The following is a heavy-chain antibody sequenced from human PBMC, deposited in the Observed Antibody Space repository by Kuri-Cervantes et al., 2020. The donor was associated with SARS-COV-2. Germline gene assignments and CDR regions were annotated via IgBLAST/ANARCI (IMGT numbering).Heavy chain of an antibody. CDR2: IIPILGTA. CDR3: ARTAKTGQLRDY. D-gene: IGHD2-21*02. CDR1: GGTFSSYA. Sequence: GGSLRLSCKASGGTFSSYAISWVRQAPGQGLELMGRIIPILGTANYAQKFQGRVTITADKSTSTAYMELSSLRSEDTAVYYCARTAKTGQLRDYWGQGTLVTVSS. J-gene: IGHJ4*02. V-gene: IGHV1-69*04.